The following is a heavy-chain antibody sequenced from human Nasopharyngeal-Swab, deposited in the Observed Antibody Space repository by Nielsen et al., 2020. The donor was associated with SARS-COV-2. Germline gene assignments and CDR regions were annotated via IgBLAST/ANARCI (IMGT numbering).Heavy chain of an antibody. V-gene: IGHV3-48*02. CDR1: GFTFSSYS. Sequence: GGSLRLSCAASGFTFSSYSMNWVRQAPGKGLEWVSYISSSSSTIYYADSVKGRFTISRDNAKNSLYLQMNSLRDEDTAVYYCAKQNDYGDYEAPDWFDPWGQGTLVTVPS. J-gene: IGHJ5*02. CDR3: AKQNDYGDYEAPDWFDP. CDR2: ISSSSSTI. D-gene: IGHD4-17*01.